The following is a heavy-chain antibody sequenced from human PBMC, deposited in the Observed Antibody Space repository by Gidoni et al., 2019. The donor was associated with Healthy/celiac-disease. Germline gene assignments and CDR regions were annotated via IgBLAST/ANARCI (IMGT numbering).Heavy chain of an antibody. CDR2: IYYSGST. CDR3: ARRCQIAVAGTSPDY. V-gene: IGHV4-39*01. J-gene: IGHJ4*02. D-gene: IGHD6-19*01. Sequence: QLQLQESGPGLVKPSETLSLTCTVSGGSISSSSYYWGWIRQPPGKGLEWIGSIYYSGSTYYNPSLKSRVTISVDTSKNQFSLKLSSVTAADTAVYYCARRCQIAVAGTSPDYWGQGTLVTVSS. CDR1: GGSISSSSYY.